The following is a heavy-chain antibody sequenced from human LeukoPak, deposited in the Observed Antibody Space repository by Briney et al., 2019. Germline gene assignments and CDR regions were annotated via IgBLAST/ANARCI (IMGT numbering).Heavy chain of an antibody. V-gene: IGHV3-23*01. CDR1: GFTFSSYA. D-gene: IGHD3-22*01. J-gene: IGHJ3*02. CDR3: AKDDMIVVVIGPNSAFDI. Sequence: PGGSLRLSCAASGFTFSSYAMSWVRQAPGKGLEWVSAISGSGGSTYYADSVKGRFTISRDNSKNTLYLQMNSLRAEDTAVYYCAKDDMIVVVIGPNSAFDIWGQGTMVTVSS. CDR2: ISGSGGST.